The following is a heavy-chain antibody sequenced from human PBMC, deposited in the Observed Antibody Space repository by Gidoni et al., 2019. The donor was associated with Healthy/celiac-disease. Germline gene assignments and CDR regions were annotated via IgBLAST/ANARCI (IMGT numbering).Heavy chain of an antibody. CDR2: ISYDGSNK. V-gene: IGHV3-30*04. CDR1: GFTFSSYA. CDR3: ARDRPGYCSGGSCYSHGDYGMDV. Sequence: QVQLVESGGGVVQPGRSLRLSCAASGFTFSSYAMHWVRQAPGKGLEWVAVISYDGSNKYYADSVKGRFTISRDNSKNTLYLQMNSLRAEDTAVYYCARDRPGYCSGGSCYSHGDYGMDVWGQGTTVTVSS. J-gene: IGHJ6*02. D-gene: IGHD2-15*01.